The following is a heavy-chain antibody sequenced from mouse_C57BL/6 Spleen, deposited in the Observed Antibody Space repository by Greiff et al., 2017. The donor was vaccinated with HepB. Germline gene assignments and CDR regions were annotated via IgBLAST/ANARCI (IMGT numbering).Heavy chain of an antibody. Sequence: DVKLVESGGGLVKPGGSLKLSCAASGFTFSSYAMSWVRQTPEKRLEWVATISDGGSYTYYPDNVKGRFTISRDNAKNNLYLQMSHLKSEDTAMYYCAREGYSNYFDYWGQGTTLTVSS. CDR1: GFTFSSYA. V-gene: IGHV5-4*01. D-gene: IGHD2-5*01. CDR3: AREGYSNYFDY. J-gene: IGHJ2*01. CDR2: ISDGGSYT.